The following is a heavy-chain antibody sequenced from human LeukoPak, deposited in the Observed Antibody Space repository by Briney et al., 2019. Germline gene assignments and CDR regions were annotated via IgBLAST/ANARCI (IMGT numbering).Heavy chain of an antibody. J-gene: IGHJ4*02. CDR3: AKDARTSWYFDY. D-gene: IGHD1/OR15-1a*01. CDR1: GFTFSSYA. Sequence: GGSLRLSCVASGFTFSSYAMSWVRQAPGKGLEWVSFISGSGGSTYYADSVKGRFTISRDNSKNTLYLQVNSLRAEDTAVYYCAKDARTSWYFDYWGQGTLVTVSS. CDR2: ISGSGGST. V-gene: IGHV3-23*01.